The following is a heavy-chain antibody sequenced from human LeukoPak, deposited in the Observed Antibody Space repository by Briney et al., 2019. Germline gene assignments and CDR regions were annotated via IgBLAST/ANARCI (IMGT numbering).Heavy chain of an antibody. D-gene: IGHD2-2*01. CDR1: GFTFSNYA. J-gene: IGHJ4*02. CDR2: IRGSGAGT. Sequence: GGSLRLSCAASGFTFSNYAMNWVRQAPGKGLEWVSAIRGSGAGTYYADSVKGRFTISRDNSKNTLYLQMNSLRAEDTAVYYCAKGAGPYCSSTSCFFDYWGQGTLVTVSS. CDR3: AKGAGPYCSSTSCFFDY. V-gene: IGHV3-23*01.